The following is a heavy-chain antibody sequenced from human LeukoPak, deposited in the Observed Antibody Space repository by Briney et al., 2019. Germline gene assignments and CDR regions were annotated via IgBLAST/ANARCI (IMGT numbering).Heavy chain of an antibody. CDR2: ISSSSYI. Sequence: GGSLRLSCAASGFTFSSYSMNWVRQAPGKGLEWVSSISSSSYIYYADSVKGRFTISRDNAKNSLYLQMNSLRAEDTAVYYCARGNVVPAAYDYWGQGTLVTVSS. J-gene: IGHJ4*02. CDR3: ARGNVVPAAYDY. V-gene: IGHV3-21*01. CDR1: GFTFSSYS. D-gene: IGHD2-2*01.